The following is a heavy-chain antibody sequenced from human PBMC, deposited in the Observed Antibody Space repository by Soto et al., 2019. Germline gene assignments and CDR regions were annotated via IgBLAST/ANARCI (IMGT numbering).Heavy chain of an antibody. V-gene: IGHV4-61*08. J-gene: IGHJ4*02. Sequence: SETLSLTCTVSGGSVSSGGYYWSWIRQPPGKGLEWIGYIYYSGSTNYNPSLKSRVTISVDTSKNQFSLKLSSVTAADTAVYYCAREPLGEGYFDYRGQGTLVTVS. CDR2: IYYSGST. D-gene: IGHD2-21*01. CDR1: GGSVSSGGYY. CDR3: AREPLGEGYFDY.